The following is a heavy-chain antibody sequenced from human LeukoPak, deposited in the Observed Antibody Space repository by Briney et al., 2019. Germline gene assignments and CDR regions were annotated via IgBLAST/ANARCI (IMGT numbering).Heavy chain of an antibody. J-gene: IGHJ4*02. CDR1: GFTFSSNS. CDR3: ARARLGYYDC. V-gene: IGHV3-48*04. CDR2: ISSTGGTI. D-gene: IGHD3-22*01. Sequence: GGSLRLSCAASGFTFSSNSMNWVRQAPGKGLEWVSYISSTGGTIYYADSVKGRFTISRDNAKNSLYLQMNSLRAEDTAVYYCARARLGYYDCWGQGTLVTVSS.